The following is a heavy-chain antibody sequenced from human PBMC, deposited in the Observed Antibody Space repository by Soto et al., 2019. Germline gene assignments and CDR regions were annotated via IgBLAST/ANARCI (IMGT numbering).Heavy chain of an antibody. V-gene: IGHV5-51*01. J-gene: IGHJ6*03. CDR2: IYPGDSDT. CDR3: ARHPLGFCSGGSCRSHYYYYYMDV. CDR1: GYSFTSYW. D-gene: IGHD2-15*01. Sequence: PGVSLRISWNGSGYSFTSYWLRWVRQMPGKGLEWMGIIYPGDSDTRYSPSFQGQVTISAEKSISTAYLQWSSLKASDTAMYYCARHPLGFCSGGSCRSHYYYYYMDVWGKGTTVTAAS.